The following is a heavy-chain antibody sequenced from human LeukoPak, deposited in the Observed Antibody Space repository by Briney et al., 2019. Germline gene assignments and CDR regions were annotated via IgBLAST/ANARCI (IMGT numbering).Heavy chain of an antibody. J-gene: IGHJ6*04. CDR2: ISGSGGST. CDR3: AKDLVWRVVPAYGMDV. CDR1: GFTFSSYG. V-gene: IGHV3-23*01. Sequence: PGGSLRLSCAASGFTFSSYGMHWVRQAPGKGLEWVSAISGSGGSTYYADSVKGRPTISRDNSKNTLYLQMNSLRAEDTAVYYCAKDLVWRVVPAYGMDVWGKGTTVTVSS. D-gene: IGHD2-2*01.